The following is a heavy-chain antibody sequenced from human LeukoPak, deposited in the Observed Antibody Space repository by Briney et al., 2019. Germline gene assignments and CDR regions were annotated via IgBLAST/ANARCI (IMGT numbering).Heavy chain of an antibody. Sequence: GGSLRLSCAASGFTFSSFAMHWVRQAPGKGLEWVAVISYDGSNKYYADSVKGRFTISRDNSKNTLYLQMNSLRAEDTAVYYCARDLYRHSSWIDSWGQGALVTVSS. J-gene: IGHJ4*02. CDR1: GFTFSSFA. CDR3: ARDLYRHSSWIDS. V-gene: IGHV3-30*04. D-gene: IGHD6-13*01. CDR2: ISYDGSNK.